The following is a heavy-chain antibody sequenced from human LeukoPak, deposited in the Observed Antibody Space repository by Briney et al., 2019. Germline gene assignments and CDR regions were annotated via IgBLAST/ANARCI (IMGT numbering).Heavy chain of an antibody. CDR1: GGSFSGYY. Sequence: ASETLSLTCAVYGGSFSGYYWSWIRQPPGKGLEWIGYIYYSGSTYYNSSLKSRVTISVDTSKNQFSLKLSSVTAADTAVYYCARASSDIVVVPAANWFDPWGQGTLVTVSS. D-gene: IGHD2-2*01. J-gene: IGHJ5*02. V-gene: IGHV4-30-4*08. CDR2: IYYSGST. CDR3: ARASSDIVVVPAANWFDP.